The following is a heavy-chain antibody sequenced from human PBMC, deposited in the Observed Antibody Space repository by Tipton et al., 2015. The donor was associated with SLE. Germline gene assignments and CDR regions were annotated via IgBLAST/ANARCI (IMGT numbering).Heavy chain of an antibody. Sequence: TLSLTCVVSGDSITRGYFWGWVRRPPGKGLEWISTIHHSETTYSNPSLKSRATISVDTSKNQFSLKLSSVTAADTAVYYCARGIAAAFYYWGQGTLVTVSS. D-gene: IGHD6-13*01. CDR3: ARGIAAAFYY. CDR1: GDSITRGYF. V-gene: IGHV4-38-2*01. J-gene: IGHJ4*02. CDR2: IHHSETT.